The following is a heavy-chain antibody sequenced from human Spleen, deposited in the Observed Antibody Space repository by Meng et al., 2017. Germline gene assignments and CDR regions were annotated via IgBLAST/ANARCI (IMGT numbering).Heavy chain of an antibody. CDR1: GYTFTGYY. Sequence: ASVKVSCKASGYTFTGYYMHWVRQAPGQGLEWMGWINPNSGGTNYAQKFQGRVTMTRDTSISTAYMELSRLRSDDTAVYYCARWGYYVRDSSTGGDYWGQGTLVTVSS. CDR3: ARWGYYVRDSSTGGDY. J-gene: IGHJ4*02. CDR2: INPNSGGT. D-gene: IGHD3-16*01. V-gene: IGHV1-2*02.